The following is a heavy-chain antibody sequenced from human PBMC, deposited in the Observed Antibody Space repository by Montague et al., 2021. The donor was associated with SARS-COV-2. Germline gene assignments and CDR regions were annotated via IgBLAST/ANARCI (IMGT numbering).Heavy chain of an antibody. CDR1: GGSVGSGSFY. V-gene: IGHV4-61*01. Sequence: SETLSLTCTVSGGSVGSGSFYWSWIRQPPGKGLELIGYIYYTGSXNYNPSLKSRVTISVDTSKNQFSLKLSSVTAADTAVYYCASLRGSAEILIAFQGVSYYYGMDVWGQGITVTVSS. J-gene: IGHJ6*02. CDR2: IYYTGSX. D-gene: IGHD3-9*01. CDR3: ASLRGSAEILIAFQGVSYYYGMDV.